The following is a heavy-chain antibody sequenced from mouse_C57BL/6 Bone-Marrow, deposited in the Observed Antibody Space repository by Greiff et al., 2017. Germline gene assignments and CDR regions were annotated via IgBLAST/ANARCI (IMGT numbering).Heavy chain of an antibody. CDR2: ISSGGSYT. CDR1: GFTFSSYG. J-gene: IGHJ3*01. CDR3: ARHSNSWFAY. Sequence: EVKLMESGGDLVKPGGSLKLSCAASGFTFSSYGMSWVRQTPDKRLEWVATISSGGSYTYYPDSVKGRFTLSRDKAKNTLYLQMSSLKSEDTAMYYCARHSNSWFAYWGQGTLVTVSA. D-gene: IGHD2-5*01. V-gene: IGHV5-6*01.